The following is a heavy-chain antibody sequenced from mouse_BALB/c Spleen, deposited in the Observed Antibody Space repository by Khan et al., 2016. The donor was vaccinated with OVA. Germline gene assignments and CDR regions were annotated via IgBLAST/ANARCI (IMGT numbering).Heavy chain of an antibody. V-gene: IGHV1-77*01. CDR2: IYPGSDST. J-gene: IGHJ3*01. CDR1: GYTFTDYV. Sequence: QVQLKESGPELVKPGASVQMSCQASGYTFTDYVMNWVKQRNGQGLEWIGQIYPGSDSTYYNEKFKGKATLTADRSSSTAYMQLSNLTSEDSAVDCCARAGWDVFAYWGQGTLVTVSA. D-gene: IGHD4-1*01. CDR3: ARAGWDVFAY.